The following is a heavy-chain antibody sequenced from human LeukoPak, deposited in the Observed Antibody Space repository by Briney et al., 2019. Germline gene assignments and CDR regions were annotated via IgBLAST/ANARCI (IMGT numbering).Heavy chain of an antibody. CDR2: ISGSGGST. V-gene: IGHV3-23*01. D-gene: IGHD2-2*01. CDR1: GFTFSSYA. J-gene: IGHJ4*02. Sequence: PGGSLRLSCAASGFTFSSYAMSWVRQAPGKGLEWVSAISGSGGSTYYADSVKGRFTISRDNSKNTLYLQMNSLRAEDTAVYYCAKDIVVVPAANIAAAGNYWGQGTLVTGSS. CDR3: AKDIVVVPAANIAAAGNY.